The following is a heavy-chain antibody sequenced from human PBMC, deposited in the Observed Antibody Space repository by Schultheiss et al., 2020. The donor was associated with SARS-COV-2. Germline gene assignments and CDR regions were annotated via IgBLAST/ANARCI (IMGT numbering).Heavy chain of an antibody. CDR2: IYYSGST. D-gene: IGHD2-15*01. CDR3: ARAGYCSGGSCLPLDY. Sequence: SQTLSLTCTVSGGSISSGDYYWSWIRQPPGKGLEWIGYIYYSGSTYYNPSLKSRVTISVDTSKNQFSLKLSSVTAADTAVYYCARAGYCSGGSCLPLDYWGQGTLVTVSS. CDR1: GGSISSGDYY. J-gene: IGHJ4*02. V-gene: IGHV4-30-4*01.